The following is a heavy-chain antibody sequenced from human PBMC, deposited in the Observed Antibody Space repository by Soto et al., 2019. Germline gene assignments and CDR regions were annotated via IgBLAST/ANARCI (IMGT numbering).Heavy chain of an antibody. CDR3: AHKGPEDWPLDY. J-gene: IGHJ4*02. Sequence: QITLKESGPTLVRPTQTLTVTCAFSGFSLSTSGVGVGWIRQPPGKALEWLAVIYWDDSKHYSPSLRSRLTITKDTSKNQVVLTMTNMDPMDTGTSYCAHKGPEDWPLDYWGQGTLVTVSS. D-gene: IGHD3-9*01. CDR1: GFSLSTSGVG. V-gene: IGHV2-5*02. CDR2: IYWDDSK.